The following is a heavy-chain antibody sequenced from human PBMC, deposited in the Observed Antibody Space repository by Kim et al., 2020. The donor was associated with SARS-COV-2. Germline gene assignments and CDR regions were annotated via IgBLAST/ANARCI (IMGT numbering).Heavy chain of an antibody. J-gene: IGHJ4*02. Sequence: GGSLRLSCAASGFTFSSYAMSWVRQAPGKGLEWVSAISGSGGSTYYADSVKGRFTISRDNSKNTLYLQMNSLRAEDTAVYYCARGWYSSGWFGTSTFYPLYYFDYWGQGTLVTVSS. D-gene: IGHD6-19*01. CDR1: GFTFSSYA. CDR2: ISGSGGST. V-gene: IGHV3-23*01. CDR3: ARGWYSSGWFGTSTFYPLYYFDY.